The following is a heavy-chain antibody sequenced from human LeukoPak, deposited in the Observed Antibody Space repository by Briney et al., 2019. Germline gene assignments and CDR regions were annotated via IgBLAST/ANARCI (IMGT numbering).Heavy chain of an antibody. CDR3: ASYGDYKDAFDI. Sequence: GGSLRLSCAASGFTFSSYGMHWVRQAPGKGLEWVAVIYSGGSTYYADSVKGRFTISRDNSKNTLYLQMNSLRAEDTAVYYCASYGDYKDAFDIWGQGTMVTVSS. CDR2: IYSGGST. D-gene: IGHD4-17*01. CDR1: GFTFSSYG. V-gene: IGHV3-NL1*01. J-gene: IGHJ3*02.